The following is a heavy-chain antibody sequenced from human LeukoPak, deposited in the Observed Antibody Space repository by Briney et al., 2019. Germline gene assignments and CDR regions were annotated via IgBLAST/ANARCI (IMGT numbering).Heavy chain of an antibody. V-gene: IGHV4-61*01. J-gene: IGHJ3*02. CDR1: GGSVSSGSYH. Sequence: KPSETLSLTCTVSGGSVSSGSYHWGWIRQPPGKGLEWIGYIYYSGSTNYNPSLKSRVTISVGTSKNQFSLKLSSVTAADTAVFYCARVASGYDVFDIWGQGTMVTVSS. CDR2: IYYSGST. CDR3: ARVASGYDVFDI. D-gene: IGHD3-3*01.